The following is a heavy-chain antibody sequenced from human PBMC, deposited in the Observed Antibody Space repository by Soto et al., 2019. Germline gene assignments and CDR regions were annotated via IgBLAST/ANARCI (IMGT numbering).Heavy chain of an antibody. CDR2: IYYRGST. J-gene: IGHJ6*02. D-gene: IGHD4-17*01. V-gene: IGHV4-31*03. CDR3: ARLITTVTYAVDV. Sequence: QVQLQESGPGLVKPSQTLSLTCTVSGGSISSGGYYWSWLRQHPGKGLEWLAYIYYRGSTYYNPSLQSRVTISVDTSKNQFSLKLRSVTAADTAVYYCARLITTVTYAVDVWGQGTTVTVSS. CDR1: GGSISSGGYY.